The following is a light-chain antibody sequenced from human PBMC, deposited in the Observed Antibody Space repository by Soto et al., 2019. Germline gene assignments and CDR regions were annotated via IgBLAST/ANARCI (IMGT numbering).Light chain of an antibody. CDR2: SNN. J-gene: IGLJ1*01. CDR3: AAWDDSLNGFYV. V-gene: IGLV1-44*01. CDR1: SSNIGSNT. Sequence: QSVLTQPPSESGTPGQRVTIACSGSSSNIGSNTVNWYQQLPGTAPKLLIYSNNQRPSGVPDRFSGSKSGTSASLAISGLQSEDEADYYCAAWDDSLNGFYVFGTGTKLTVL.